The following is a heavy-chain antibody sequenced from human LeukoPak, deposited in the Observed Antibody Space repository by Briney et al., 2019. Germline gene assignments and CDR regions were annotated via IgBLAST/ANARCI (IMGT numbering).Heavy chain of an antibody. CDR2: ISFSGSSI. V-gene: IGHV3-11*01. CDR1: GFTFSDYF. J-gene: IGHJ3*02. CDR3: ARDGTALKDEDAFDI. Sequence: GGSLRLSCAASGFTFSDYFMTWIRQAPGKGLEWVSYISFSGSSIYYADSVKGRVTISRDNAKNSLYLQMSSLRAEDTAVYYCARDGTALKDEDAFDIWGQGTMVTVSS. D-gene: IGHD6-13*01.